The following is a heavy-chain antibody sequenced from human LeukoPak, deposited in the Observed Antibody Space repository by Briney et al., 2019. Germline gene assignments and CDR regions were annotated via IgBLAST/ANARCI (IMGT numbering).Heavy chain of an antibody. D-gene: IGHD6-13*01. CDR1: GDSISSGSYY. J-gene: IGHJ4*02. CDR2: ISYSGST. CDR3: ARDVTAAFDY. Sequence: SETLSLTCTVSGDSISSGSYYWGWIRQPPGKGLEWIGSISYSGSTYYNPSLKSRIAISVDTSKNQFSLKLSSVTAADTAVYYCARDVTAAFDYWGQGTLVTVSS. V-gene: IGHV4-39*07.